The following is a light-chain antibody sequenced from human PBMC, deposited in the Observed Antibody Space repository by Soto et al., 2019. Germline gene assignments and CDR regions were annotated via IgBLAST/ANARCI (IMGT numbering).Light chain of an antibody. CDR3: SSYAGSKNLN. CDR1: SSDVGGYNY. CDR2: EVS. Sequence: QSALTQPPSASGSPGQSVTISSTGTSSDVGGYNYVSWYQQHPGKAPKLMIYEVSKRPSGVPDRFSGSKSGKTASLTVSGLQAEDEADYYCSSYAGSKNLNFGTGTKLTVL. J-gene: IGLJ1*01. V-gene: IGLV2-8*01.